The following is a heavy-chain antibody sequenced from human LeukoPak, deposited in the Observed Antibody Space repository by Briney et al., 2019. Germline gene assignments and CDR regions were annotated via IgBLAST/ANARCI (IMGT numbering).Heavy chain of an antibody. CDR3: ARVPYYDILTGYYSYY. V-gene: IGHV1-18*01. CDR1: GYTFTSYG. D-gene: IGHD3-9*01. CDR2: ISAYNGNT. Sequence: ASVKVSCKASGYTFTSYGISWVRQAPGQGLEWMGWISAYNGNTNYAQKLQGRVTMTTDTSTSTAYMELRSLRSDDTAVYYCARVPYYDILTGYYSYYWGQGTLVTVSS. J-gene: IGHJ4*02.